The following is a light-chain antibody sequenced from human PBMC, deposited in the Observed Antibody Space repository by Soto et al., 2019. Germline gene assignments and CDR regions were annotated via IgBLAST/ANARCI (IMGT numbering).Light chain of an antibody. CDR3: QQCNNWPPLT. CDR2: GAS. V-gene: IGKV3-15*01. CDR1: QSVSSN. J-gene: IGKJ1*01. Sequence: EIVMTQSPATLSVSPGERATLSCRASQSVSSNLAWYQQKPGQAPRLLIYGASTTATGIPARFSGSGSGTEFTLTISSLQSEDFAVYYCQQCNNWPPLTFGQGTKVEIK.